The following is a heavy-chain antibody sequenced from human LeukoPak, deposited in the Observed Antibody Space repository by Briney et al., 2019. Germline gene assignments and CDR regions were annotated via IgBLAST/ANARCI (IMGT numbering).Heavy chain of an antibody. J-gene: IGHJ4*02. D-gene: IGHD2-21*02. CDR2: IIPIFGTA. Sequence: SVKVSCKASGGTFSSYAISLVRQAPGQGLEWMGGIIPIFGTANYAQKFQDRVTITADESTSTAYMELSSLRSEDTAMYYCARAYMTATRHFDYWGQGTLVTVSS. CDR1: GGTFSSYA. CDR3: ARAYMTATRHFDY. V-gene: IGHV1-69*13.